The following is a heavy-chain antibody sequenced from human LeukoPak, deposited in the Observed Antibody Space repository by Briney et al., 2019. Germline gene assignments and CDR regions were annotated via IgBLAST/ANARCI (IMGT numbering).Heavy chain of an antibody. CDR2: IYSGGST. D-gene: IGHD2-2*01. CDR1: GFTVSSNY. CDR3: ARGGVPAAAWGFDP. J-gene: IGHJ5*02. V-gene: IGHV3-53*01. Sequence: GGSLRLSCAASGFTVSSNYMSWVRQAPGKGLEWVSVIYSGGSTYYADSVKGRFTISRDNSKNTLYLQMNSLRAEDTAVYYCARGGVPAAAWGFDPWGQGTLLTVSS.